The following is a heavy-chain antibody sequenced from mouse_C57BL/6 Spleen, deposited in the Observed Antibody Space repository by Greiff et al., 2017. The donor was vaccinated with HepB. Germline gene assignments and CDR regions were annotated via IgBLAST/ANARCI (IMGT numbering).Heavy chain of an antibody. V-gene: IGHV1-42*01. CDR1: GYSFTGYY. CDR3: ARSEDSSGYRAMDY. CDR2: INPSTGGT. J-gene: IGHJ4*01. D-gene: IGHD3-2*02. Sequence: EVKLMESGPELVKPGASVKISCKASGYSFTGYYMNWVKQSPEKSLEWIGEINPSTGGTTYNQKFKAKATLTVDKSSSTAYMQLKSLTSEDSAVYYCARSEDSSGYRAMDYWGQGTSVTVSS.